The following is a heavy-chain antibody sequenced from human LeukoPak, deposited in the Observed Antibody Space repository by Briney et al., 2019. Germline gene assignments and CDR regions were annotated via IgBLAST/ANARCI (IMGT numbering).Heavy chain of an antibody. CDR3: ARGRYDSSGYYRNWFDP. V-gene: IGHV4-34*01. CDR1: GGSFSGYY. J-gene: IGHJ5*02. CDR2: INHSGST. Sequence: SETLSLTCAVYGGSFSGYYWSWIRQPPGKGLEWIGEINHSGSTNYNPSLKSRVTISVDTSKNQFSLKLSSVTAADTAVYYCARGRYDSSGYYRNWFDPWGRGTLVTVSS. D-gene: IGHD3-22*01.